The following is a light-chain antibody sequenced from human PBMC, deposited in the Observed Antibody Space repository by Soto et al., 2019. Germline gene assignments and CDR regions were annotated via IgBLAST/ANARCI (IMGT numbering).Light chain of an antibody. V-gene: IGKV3-20*01. CDR3: QQYTSSPQT. CDR1: QSVTSNY. Sequence: EIVLTQSPGTLSLSPGERATLSCRASQSVTSNYLAWYQQKPGQAPRLLIYGASSRATGIPDRFSGSGSGTDFTLTISRLEPEDFAMYYFQQYTSSPQTFGQGTKVDIK. J-gene: IGKJ1*01. CDR2: GAS.